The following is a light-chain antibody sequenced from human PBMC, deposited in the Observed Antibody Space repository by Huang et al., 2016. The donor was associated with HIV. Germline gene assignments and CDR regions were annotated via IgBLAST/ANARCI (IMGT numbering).Light chain of an antibody. CDR2: AAS. V-gene: IGKV1-12*01. CDR3: QQANSFPFT. Sequence: DIQMTQSPSSVSASVGDRVTITCRASQGISSWLALYQQKPGKDPKHLIYAASSLQSGVPSRFSGSGSGKDFTLTISSLQPEDFATYYCQQANSFPFTFGQGTRLEIK. CDR1: QGISSW. J-gene: IGKJ5*01.